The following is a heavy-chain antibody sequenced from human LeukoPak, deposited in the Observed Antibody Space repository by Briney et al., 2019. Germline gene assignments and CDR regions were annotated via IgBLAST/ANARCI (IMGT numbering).Heavy chain of an antibody. J-gene: IGHJ4*02. CDR2: ISGSGGST. CDR3: AKDPPWEVTTPAPFDY. CDR1: GFTFSSYA. D-gene: IGHD4-17*01. V-gene: IGHV3-23*01. Sequence: GGSLRLSCAASGFTFSSYAMSWVRQAPGKGLEWVSAISGSGGSTYYADSVKGRFTISRDNSKNTLYLQMNSLRAEDTAVYYCAKDPPWEVTTPAPFDYWGQGTLVTVSS.